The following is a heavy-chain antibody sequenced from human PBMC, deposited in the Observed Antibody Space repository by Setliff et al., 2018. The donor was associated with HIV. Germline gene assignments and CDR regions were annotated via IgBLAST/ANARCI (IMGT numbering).Heavy chain of an antibody. Sequence: ASVKVSCKVSGYTLSELSMHWVRQAPGEGLEWMGGFDPEDGETIYAEKFQGRVTMTEDTATETAYMELSSLRSEDTAMYYCATSGFYDILTGPTPGVFDIWGQGTMVTVSS. CDR1: GYTLSELS. CDR3: ATSGFYDILTGPTPGVFDI. J-gene: IGHJ3*02. D-gene: IGHD3-9*01. CDR2: FDPEDGET. V-gene: IGHV1-24*01.